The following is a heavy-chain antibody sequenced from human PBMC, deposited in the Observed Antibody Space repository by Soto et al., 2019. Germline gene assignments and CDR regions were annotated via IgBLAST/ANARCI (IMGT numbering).Heavy chain of an antibody. V-gene: IGHV4-30-4*01. CDR2: IFYSGDT. CDR1: GASVNTGDYY. J-gene: IGHJ1*01. Sequence: VKLQGSGPGLLKPSQTLSLTCTVSGASVNTGDYYWSYICQPPGKGLEWLGYIFYSGDTYYNPSLKSRATISLNTSRNQFSLTLTSVTDADTALYYCVGTGTTDDFWGQGTLVTVSS. CDR3: VGTGTTDDF. D-gene: IGHD1-7*01.